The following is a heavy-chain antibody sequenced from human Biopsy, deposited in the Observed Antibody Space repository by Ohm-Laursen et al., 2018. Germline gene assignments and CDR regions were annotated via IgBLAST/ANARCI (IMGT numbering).Heavy chain of an antibody. Sequence: TSVKVSCKASGYTFTTYYIHWVRQAPGQGLEWMGIINPGGNSTAYTQNFQGRVTMTWDTSTTTVYMELSSLRSEDTAVYYCVLASFDYWGQGTLVTVPS. CDR1: GYTFTTYY. CDR2: INPGGNST. V-gene: IGHV1-46*01. J-gene: IGHJ4*02. CDR3: VLASFDY.